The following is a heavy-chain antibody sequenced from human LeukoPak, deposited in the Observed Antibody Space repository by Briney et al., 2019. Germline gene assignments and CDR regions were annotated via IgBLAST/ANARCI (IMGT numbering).Heavy chain of an antibody. D-gene: IGHD3/OR15-3a*01. CDR3: AKDTRTGYYNPLFDY. Sequence: SLRLSCAASGFTFDDYAMHWVRQAPGKDLEWVSGISWNSGSIGYADSVKGRFTISRDNAKNSLYLQMNSLRAEDTALYYCAKDTRTGYYNPLFDYWGQGTLVTVSS. V-gene: IGHV3-9*01. CDR1: GFTFDDYA. CDR2: ISWNSGSI. J-gene: IGHJ4*02.